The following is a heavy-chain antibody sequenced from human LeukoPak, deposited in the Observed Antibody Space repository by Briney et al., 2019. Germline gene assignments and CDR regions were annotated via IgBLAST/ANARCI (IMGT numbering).Heavy chain of an antibody. V-gene: IGHV3-30-3*01. J-gene: IGHJ4*02. CDR2: ISYDGSNK. D-gene: IGHD1-26*01. CDR3: ATVSLVGATTGY. Sequence: GRSLRLSCAASGFTFSSYAMHWVRQAPGKGLEWVAVISYDGSNKYYADSVKGRFTISRDNSKNTLYLQMNSLRSEDTAVYYCATVSLVGATTGYWGQGTLVTVSS. CDR1: GFTFSSYA.